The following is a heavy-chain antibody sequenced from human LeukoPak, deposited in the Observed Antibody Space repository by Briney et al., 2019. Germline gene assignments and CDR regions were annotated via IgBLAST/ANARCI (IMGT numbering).Heavy chain of an antibody. J-gene: IGHJ4*02. CDR3: AKEPEYDYSNSYFDY. V-gene: IGHV3-23*01. CDR1: GFTFRSYV. Sequence: GGSLRLSCAASGFTFRSYVMSWVRQAPGKGLEWVSVISGSGGSTYYADSVKGRFTISRDNSKNTLYLQMNSLRAEDTAVYYCAKEPEYDYSNSYFDYWGQGTLVTVS. CDR2: ISGSGGST. D-gene: IGHD4-11*01.